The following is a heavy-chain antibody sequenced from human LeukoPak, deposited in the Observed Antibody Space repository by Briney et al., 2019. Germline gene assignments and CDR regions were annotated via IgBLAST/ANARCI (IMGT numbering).Heavy chain of an antibody. Sequence: PSETLSLTCTVSGGSISSYYWSWIRQPPGKGLEWIGEINHSGSTNYNPSLKSRVTISVDTSKNQFSLKLSSVTAADTAVYYCGRSSSWSTHGFDYWGQGTLVTVSS. J-gene: IGHJ4*02. CDR3: GRSSSWSTHGFDY. CDR2: INHSGST. CDR1: GGSISSYY. V-gene: IGHV4-34*01. D-gene: IGHD6-13*01.